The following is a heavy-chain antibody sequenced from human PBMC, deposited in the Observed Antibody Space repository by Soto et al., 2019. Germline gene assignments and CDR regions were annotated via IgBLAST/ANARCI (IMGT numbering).Heavy chain of an antibody. CDR3: AHRRTTMVRGVTPRMYNWFDA. CDR1: GFSLSTSGVG. V-gene: IGHV2-5*02. J-gene: IGHJ5*02. D-gene: IGHD3-10*01. Sequence: QITLKESGPTLVKPTQTLTLTCTFSGFSLSTSGVGVGWIRQPPGKALEWLALIYWDDDKRYSPSLKSRLTITKDTPKNQVVLTMTNMDPVDTATSVCAHRRTTMVRGVTPRMYNWFDAWGQGTLVTVSS. CDR2: IYWDDDK.